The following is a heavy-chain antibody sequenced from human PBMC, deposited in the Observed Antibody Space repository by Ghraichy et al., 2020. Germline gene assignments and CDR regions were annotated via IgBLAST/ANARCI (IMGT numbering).Heavy chain of an antibody. D-gene: IGHD2-2*01. Sequence: SETLSLTCTVSGGSISSYYWSWIRQPPGKGLEWIGYIYYSGSTNYNPSLKSRVTISVDTSKNQFSLKLSSVTAADTAVYYCARHSMCSTSCYVYYYYGMDVWGQGTTVTVSS. CDR3: ARHSMCSTSCYVYYYYGMDV. V-gene: IGHV4-59*08. CDR1: GGSISSYY. CDR2: IYYSGST. J-gene: IGHJ6*02.